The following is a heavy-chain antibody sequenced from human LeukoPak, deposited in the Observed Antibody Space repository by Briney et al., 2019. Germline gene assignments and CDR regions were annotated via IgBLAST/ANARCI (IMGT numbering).Heavy chain of an antibody. J-gene: IGHJ6*03. CDR3: ARESGRGGWYYYYYYMDV. Sequence: GGSLRLSCAASGFTFSSYWMSWVRQAPGKGLEWVANIKQDGSEKYYVDSVKGRFTISRDNAKNSLYLQMNSLRAEDTAVYYCARESGRGGWYYYYYYMDVWGKGTTVTVSS. CDR1: GFTFSSYW. V-gene: IGHV3-7*01. CDR2: IKQDGSEK. D-gene: IGHD5-24*01.